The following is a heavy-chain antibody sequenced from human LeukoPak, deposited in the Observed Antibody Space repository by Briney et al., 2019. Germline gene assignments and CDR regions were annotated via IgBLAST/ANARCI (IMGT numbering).Heavy chain of an antibody. D-gene: IGHD4-11*01. CDR3: ARDLYRDSLPVSWFDP. Sequence: ASVKVSCKASGYTFTSYGISWVRQAPGQGLEWMGWISDYNGNTNYAQKLQGRVTMTTDTSTSTDYIELRSMRSDDTAVYYCARDLYRDSLPVSWFDPWGQGTLVTVSS. CDR1: GYTFTSYG. CDR2: ISDYNGNT. V-gene: IGHV1-18*01. J-gene: IGHJ5*02.